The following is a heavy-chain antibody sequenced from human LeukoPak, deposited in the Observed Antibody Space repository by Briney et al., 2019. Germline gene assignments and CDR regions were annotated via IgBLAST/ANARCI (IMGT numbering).Heavy chain of an antibody. J-gene: IGHJ6*03. D-gene: IGHD2-15*01. Sequence: ASVKVSCKASGYTFTGYYMHWVRQAPGQGLEWMGWINPNSGGINYAQKFQGRVTISVDTSKNQFSLKLSSVTAADTAVYYCARVVVVAGENHQNYYYYYMDVWGKGTTVTVSS. CDR2: INPNSGGI. CDR1: GYTFTGYY. CDR3: ARVVVVAGENHQNYYYYYMDV. V-gene: IGHV1-2*02.